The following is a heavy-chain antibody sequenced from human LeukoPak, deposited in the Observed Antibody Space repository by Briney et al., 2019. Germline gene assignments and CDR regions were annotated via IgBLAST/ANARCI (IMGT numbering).Heavy chain of an antibody. V-gene: IGHV3-23*01. Sequence: GGSLRLSCAASRFTFGTYAMSWVRQAPGKGLEWVSTISDSGDSTYYADSVKGWFTVSRDNSKNTLSLQMNSLRAEDTAVYYCARDYYGSGTYYEYYGMDVWGQGTTVTVSS. CDR1: RFTFGTYA. CDR2: ISDSGDST. J-gene: IGHJ6*02. CDR3: ARDYYGSGTYYEYYGMDV. D-gene: IGHD3-10*01.